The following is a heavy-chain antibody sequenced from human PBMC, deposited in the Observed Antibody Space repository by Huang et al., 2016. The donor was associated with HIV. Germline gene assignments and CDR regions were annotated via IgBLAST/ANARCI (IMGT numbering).Heavy chain of an antibody. CDR2: FIPFCGAP. J-gene: IGHJ3*01. CDR1: GNTISNYV. V-gene: IGHV1-69*18. Sequence: QVQLVQSGAEVKKPGSSVKVSCKASGNTISNYVINWVRQAPGQALEWVGSFIPFCGAPLDAQKFQGRVIISADESTNTAYMDLTSLTFEDTAVYFCARVREMATSYDAFDVWGQGTMVTVSS. D-gene: IGHD5-12*01. CDR3: ARVREMATSYDAFDV.